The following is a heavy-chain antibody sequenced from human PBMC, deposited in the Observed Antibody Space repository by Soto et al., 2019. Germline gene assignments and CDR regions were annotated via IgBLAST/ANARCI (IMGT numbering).Heavy chain of an antibody. V-gene: IGHV4-4*02. CDR1: GGSISSNNW. D-gene: IGHD5-18*01. Sequence: PSETLSLTCAVSGGSISSNNWWSWVRQPPGKGLEWIGEIYHSGSTYYNPSLKSRGTISVDKSKNQFSLKLNSVTAADTAVYYCARNGYSYGSLYYFDCWGQGTLVTVSS. CDR2: IYHSGST. CDR3: ARNGYSYGSLYYFDC. J-gene: IGHJ4*02.